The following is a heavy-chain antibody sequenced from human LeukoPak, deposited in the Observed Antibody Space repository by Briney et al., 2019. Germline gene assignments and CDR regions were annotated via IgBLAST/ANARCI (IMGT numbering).Heavy chain of an antibody. CDR1: GFTFSDYY. J-gene: IGHJ4*02. V-gene: IGHV3-11*04. CDR3: ARAYCSSTSCFG. D-gene: IGHD2-2*01. Sequence: GGSLRLSCAASGFTSGFTFSDYYMSWIRQAPGKGLEWVSSISYSSRARYYADSVKGRFTISRDNFKDSLYLQMDSLRAEDTAIYYCARAYCSSTSCFGWGQGTLVTVSS. CDR2: ISYSSRAR.